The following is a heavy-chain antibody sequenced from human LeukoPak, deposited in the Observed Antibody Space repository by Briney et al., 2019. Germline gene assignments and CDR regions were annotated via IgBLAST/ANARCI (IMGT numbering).Heavy chain of an antibody. D-gene: IGHD2/OR15-2a*01. CDR3: ARHLPILTAYYYGMDV. CDR2: INHSGST. CDR1: GGSFSGYY. Sequence: SETLSLTCAVYGGSFSGYYWSWIRQPPGKGLEWIGEINHSGSTNYNPSLKSRVTVSVDTSKNQFSLKLSSVTAADTAVYYCARHLPILTAYYYGMDVWGQGTTVTVSS. V-gene: IGHV4-34*01. J-gene: IGHJ6*02.